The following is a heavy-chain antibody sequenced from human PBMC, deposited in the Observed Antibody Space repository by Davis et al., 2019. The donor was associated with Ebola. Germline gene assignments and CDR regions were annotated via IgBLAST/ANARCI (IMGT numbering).Heavy chain of an antibody. V-gene: IGHV1-3*01. CDR3: ARVAYCSGGSCPPGPYYYGMDV. J-gene: IGHJ6*02. CDR2: INAGNGNT. Sequence: AASVKVSCKTSGYTFTNYDINWVRQATGQGLEWMGWINAGNGNTKYSQKFQGRVTITRDTSASTAYMELSSLRSEDTAVYYCARVAYCSGGSCPPGPYYYGMDVWGQGTTVTVSS. CDR1: GYTFTNYD. D-gene: IGHD2-15*01.